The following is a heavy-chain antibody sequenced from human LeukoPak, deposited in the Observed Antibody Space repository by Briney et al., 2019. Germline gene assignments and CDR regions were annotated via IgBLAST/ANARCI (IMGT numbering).Heavy chain of an antibody. Sequence: GGSLRLSCAASGFTFSSYEMNWVRQAPGKGLGWVSYISSSGSTIYYADSVKGRFTISRDNAKNSLYLQMNSLRAEDTAVYYCARGGILGGFDYWGQGTLVTVSS. D-gene: IGHD3-9*01. V-gene: IGHV3-48*03. J-gene: IGHJ4*02. CDR3: ARGGILGGFDY. CDR1: GFTFSSYE. CDR2: ISSSGSTI.